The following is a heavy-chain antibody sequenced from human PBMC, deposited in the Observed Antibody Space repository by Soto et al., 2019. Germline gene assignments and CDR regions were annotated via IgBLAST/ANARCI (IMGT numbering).Heavy chain of an antibody. Sequence: SETLSLTCTVSGGSISSYYWSWIRQPPGKGLEWIGYIYYSGSTNYNPTLKSRVTISVDTSKNQFFLKLSSVTAADTAVYYCARQAADYDILTGYYNLNGFDPWGQGTLVTVSS. CDR3: ARQAADYDILTGYYNLNGFDP. D-gene: IGHD3-9*01. J-gene: IGHJ5*02. CDR1: GGSISSYY. CDR2: IYYSGST. V-gene: IGHV4-59*08.